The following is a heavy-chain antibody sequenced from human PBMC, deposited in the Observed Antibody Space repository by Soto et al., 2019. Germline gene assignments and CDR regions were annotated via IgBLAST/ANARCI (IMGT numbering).Heavy chain of an antibody. CDR2: MNPNSGNT. J-gene: IGHJ4*02. CDR3: ARALRVVGVLVVVYYFDY. D-gene: IGHD3-3*01. Sequence: ASVKVSCKASGYTFTSYDINWVRQATGQGLEWMGWMNPNSGNTGYAQKFQGRVTMTRNTSISTAYMELSSLRSEDTAVYYCARALRVVGVLVVVYYFDYWGQGTLVTVSS. CDR1: GYTFTSYD. V-gene: IGHV1-8*01.